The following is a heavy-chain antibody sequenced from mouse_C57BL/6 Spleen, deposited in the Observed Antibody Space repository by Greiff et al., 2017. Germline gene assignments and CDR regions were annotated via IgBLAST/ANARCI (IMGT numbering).Heavy chain of an antibody. D-gene: IGHD2-4*01. Sequence: LKESGASVKISCKASGYAFSSYWMNWVKQRPGKGLEWIGQIYPGDGDTNYNGKFKGKATLTADKSSSTAYMQLSSLTSEDSAVYFCAREDYDGDAMDYWGQGTSVTVSS. CDR2: IYPGDGDT. CDR3: AREDYDGDAMDY. J-gene: IGHJ4*01. CDR1: GYAFSSYW. V-gene: IGHV1-80*01.